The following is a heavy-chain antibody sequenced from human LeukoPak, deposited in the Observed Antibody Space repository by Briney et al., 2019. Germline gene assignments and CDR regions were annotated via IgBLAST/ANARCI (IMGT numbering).Heavy chain of an antibody. Sequence: PSQTLSVTCAISGDSVSSINGAWNWIRQSPSRGLEWLGRTYYRSKWYTDYAESIRGRINISPDTSKNHFSLQLTSVTPDDTAVYYCARDLGNTGWRTFDFWGQGTLVTVSS. CDR2: TYYRSKWYT. D-gene: IGHD6-19*01. CDR3: ARDLGNTGWRTFDF. CDR1: GDSVSSINGA. J-gene: IGHJ4*02. V-gene: IGHV6-1*01.